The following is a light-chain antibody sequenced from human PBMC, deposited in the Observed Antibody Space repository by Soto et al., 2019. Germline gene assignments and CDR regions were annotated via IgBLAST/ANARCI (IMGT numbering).Light chain of an antibody. J-gene: IGKJ1*01. V-gene: IGKV1-5*01. CDR3: QQYNSKVWT. CDR1: QSVSHW. Sequence: DIQMTQSPSTLSASVRDTVNITCRASQSVSHWLHWYQQKPGKAPRRLIYEASTLESGVSSRFTGSGSGTECFRSITSVPASAPATYYWQQYNSKVWTFGQGTKLEI. CDR2: EAS.